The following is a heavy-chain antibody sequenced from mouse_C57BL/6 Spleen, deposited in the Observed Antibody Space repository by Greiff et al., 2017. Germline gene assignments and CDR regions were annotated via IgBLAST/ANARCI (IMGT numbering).Heavy chain of an antibody. D-gene: IGHD1-2*01. J-gene: IGHJ4*01. CDR1: GFTFSSYA. CDR3: ARDRLYGNAMDY. CDR2: ISDGGSYT. V-gene: IGHV5-4*01. Sequence: EVMLVESGGGLVKPGGSLKLSCAASGFTFSSYAMSWVRQTPEKRLEWVATISDGGSYTYYPDNVKGRFTLSRDNAKNNLYLQMSHLKSEDTAMCYCARDRLYGNAMDYWGQGTSVTVSS.